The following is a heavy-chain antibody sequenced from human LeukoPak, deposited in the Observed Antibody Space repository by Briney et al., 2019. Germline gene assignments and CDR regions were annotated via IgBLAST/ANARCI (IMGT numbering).Heavy chain of an antibody. D-gene: IGHD1-1*01. CDR1: GFTFSYYS. CDR3: AKVGRVEPIDY. Sequence: PGGSLRLSCAASGFTFSYYSMNWVRQAPGKGLEWVSYISSSSSTIYYADSVKGRFTISRDNSKNTLYLQMNSLRAEDTAVYYCAKVGRVEPIDYWGQGTLVTVSS. CDR2: ISSSSSTI. V-gene: IGHV3-48*01. J-gene: IGHJ4*02.